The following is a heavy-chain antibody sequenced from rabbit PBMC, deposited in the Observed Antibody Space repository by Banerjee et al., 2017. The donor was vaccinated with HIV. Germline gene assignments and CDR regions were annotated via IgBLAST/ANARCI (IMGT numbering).Heavy chain of an antibody. V-gene: IGHV1S40*01. CDR2: IGAGGSGSA. CDR1: GLDFSSNYW. CDR3: ARDAGYAGSNL. Sequence: QSLEESGGDLVKPGASLTLTCKASGLDFSSNYWLCWVRQAPGKGLEWIACIGAGGSGSAYYATWAKGRFTISKTSSTTVTLQMTSLTAADTATYFCARDAGYAGSNLWGPGTLVTVS. J-gene: IGHJ4*01. D-gene: IGHD4-2*01.